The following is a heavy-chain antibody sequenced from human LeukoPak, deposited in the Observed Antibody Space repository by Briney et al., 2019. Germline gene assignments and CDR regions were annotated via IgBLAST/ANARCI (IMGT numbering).Heavy chain of an antibody. Sequence: SETLSLTCAVSGGSISSGGYSWSWIRQPPGKGLDWIGYMYYSGSTNYNPSLKSRVTISVDTSKNQFSLKLSSVTAADTAVYYCARLTGDYYDSSGYYYVFDYWGQGTLVTVSS. J-gene: IGHJ4*02. CDR3: ARLTGDYYDSSGYYYVFDY. CDR1: GGSISSGGYS. V-gene: IGHV4-61*08. D-gene: IGHD3-22*01. CDR2: MYYSGST.